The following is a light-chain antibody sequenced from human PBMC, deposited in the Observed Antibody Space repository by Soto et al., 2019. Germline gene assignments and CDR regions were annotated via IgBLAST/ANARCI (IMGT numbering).Light chain of an antibody. CDR2: AAS. J-gene: IGKJ1*01. Sequence: DIQMTQSPSSLSASVGDRVTITCRASQGISNYLAWYQQKPGKVPKVLIYAASTLQSAVPFRFSGSGSGKDFTLAISSLQPEDVATYYCQKYNSAPPTFGQGTKVEIK. CDR1: QGISNY. CDR3: QKYNSAPPT. V-gene: IGKV1-27*01.